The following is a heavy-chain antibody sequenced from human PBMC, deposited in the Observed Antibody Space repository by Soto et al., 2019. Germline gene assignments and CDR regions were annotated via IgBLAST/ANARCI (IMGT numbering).Heavy chain of an antibody. CDR1: GYIFTGYY. J-gene: IGHJ4*02. CDR2: INPNSGGT. Sequence: ASVKVSCKASGYIFTGYYMHWVRQAPGQGLEWMGWINPNSGGTNYAQKFQGRVTMTRDTSISTAYMELSRLRSDDTAVYYCARDYYDRSDYVFYFDYWGQGTLVTVSS. V-gene: IGHV1-2*02. D-gene: IGHD3-22*01. CDR3: ARDYYDRSDYVFYFDY.